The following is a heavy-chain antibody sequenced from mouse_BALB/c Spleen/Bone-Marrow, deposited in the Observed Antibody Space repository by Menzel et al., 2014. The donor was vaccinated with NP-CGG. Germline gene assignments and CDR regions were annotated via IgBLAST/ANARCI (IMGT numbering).Heavy chain of an antibody. CDR2: INPGSGGT. V-gene: IGHV1-54*01. CDR1: GYAFTNYL. CDR3: ARGGDYGFMDY. J-gene: IGHJ4*01. D-gene: IGHD1-2*01. Sequence: VQLVESGAELVRPGTSVKVSCKASGYAFTNYLIEWVKQRPGQGLEWIGVINPGSGGTNYNEKFKGKATLTADKSSSTVYMQLSSLTSDDSAVYFCARGGDYGFMDYWGQGTSVTVSS.